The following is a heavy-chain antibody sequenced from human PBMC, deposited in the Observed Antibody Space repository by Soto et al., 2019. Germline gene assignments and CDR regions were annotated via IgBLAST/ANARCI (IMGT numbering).Heavy chain of an antibody. J-gene: IGHJ6*03. V-gene: IGHV6-1*01. CDR3: AGTTSLRGYYMHV. D-gene: IGHD1-7*01. CDR2: TYYRSARWYN. Sequence: SQTLSLTCAISGDSVSSNSAAWNWIRQSPSRGLEWLGRTYYRSARWYNDYAVSVKSRIAVNPDTSKNQFSLHLNSVTPEDTAVYYCAGTTSLRGYYMHVSYKATTVTVSS. CDR1: GDSVSSNSAA.